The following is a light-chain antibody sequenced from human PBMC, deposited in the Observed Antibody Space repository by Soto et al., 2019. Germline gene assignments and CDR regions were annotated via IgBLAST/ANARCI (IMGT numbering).Light chain of an antibody. J-gene: IGKJ4*01. CDR1: QSISNY. CDR3: QQSYSTHLT. V-gene: IGKV1-39*01. CDR2: AAS. Sequence: DIQMTQSPSSLSASVGDRVTITCRASQSISNYLNWYQRKPGKAPEFLIYAASSLQSGVPSTFSGSGSGTDFTLTISSLQPEDFATYYCQQSYSTHLTFGGGTKVEMK.